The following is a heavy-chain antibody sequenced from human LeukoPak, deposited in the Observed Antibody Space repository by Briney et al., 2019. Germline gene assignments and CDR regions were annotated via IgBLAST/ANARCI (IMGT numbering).Heavy chain of an antibody. J-gene: IGHJ4*02. Sequence: GRSLRLSCAASGFTFSSYAMHWVRQAPGKGLEWVAVISYDGSNKYYADSVKGRFTISRDNSKNTLYLQMNSLRAEDTAVYYCARDPKYYYDSSGRDYWGQGTLVTVSS. CDR2: ISYDGSNK. CDR1: GFTFSSYA. D-gene: IGHD3-22*01. CDR3: ARDPKYYYDSSGRDY. V-gene: IGHV3-30-3*01.